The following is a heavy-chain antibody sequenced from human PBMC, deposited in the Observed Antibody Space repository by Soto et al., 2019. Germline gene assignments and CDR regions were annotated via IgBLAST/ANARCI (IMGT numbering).Heavy chain of an antibody. CDR3: ARHTSGAMVDY. Sequence: PSETLSLTCTLSGGYISSGGYSWSWIRQPPGKGLEWIGIIYYSGSTYYNPSLKSRVTISVDTSKNQFSLKLSSVTAADTAVYYCARHTSGAMVDYWGQGTLVTVS. J-gene: IGHJ4*02. V-gene: IGHV4-30-2*03. CDR1: GGYISSGGYS. CDR2: IYYSGST. D-gene: IGHD5-18*01.